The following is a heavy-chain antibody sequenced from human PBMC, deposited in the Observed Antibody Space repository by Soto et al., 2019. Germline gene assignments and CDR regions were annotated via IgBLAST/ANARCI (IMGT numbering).Heavy chain of an antibody. V-gene: IGHV3-23*01. D-gene: IGHD3-9*01. CDR2: ISGSGSST. CDR1: GFTFSSCA. Sequence: EVQLLESGGGLVQPGGSLRLSCAASGFTFSSCAMTWVRQAPGKGLEWVSAISGSGSSTYYADSVRGRFTISRDNSKNTLNLQMNGLRAEDTAIYYCAKMAADIVTGHYQQQHWGQGTLVTVSS. CDR3: AKMAADIVTGHYQQQH. J-gene: IGHJ1*01.